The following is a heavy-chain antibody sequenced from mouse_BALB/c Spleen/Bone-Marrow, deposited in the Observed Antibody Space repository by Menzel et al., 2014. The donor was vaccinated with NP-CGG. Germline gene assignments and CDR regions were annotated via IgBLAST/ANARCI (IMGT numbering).Heavy chain of an antibody. CDR3: ARHYGYGAMDY. J-gene: IGHJ4*01. Sequence: VQLKESGGGLVKPGGSLKLSCAASGFAFSSYDMSWVRQTPEKRLEWVAYISSGGGSTYYPDTVKGRFTISRDNAKNTLYLQMSSLKSEDTAMYYCARHYGYGAMDYWGQGTSVTVPS. CDR1: GFAFSSYD. V-gene: IGHV5-12-1*01. CDR2: ISSGGGST. D-gene: IGHD1-2*01.